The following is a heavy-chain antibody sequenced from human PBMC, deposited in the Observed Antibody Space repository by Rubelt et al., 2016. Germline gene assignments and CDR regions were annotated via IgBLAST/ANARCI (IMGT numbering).Heavy chain of an antibody. CDR2: IYSGGST. CDR3: ARALWFFL. J-gene: IGHJ5*02. V-gene: IGHV3-53*01. Sequence: QGPRTGLEWVSVIYSGGSTYYADSVKGRFTISRDNSKNTLYLQMNSLRAEDTAVYYCARALWFFLWGQGTLVTVSS.